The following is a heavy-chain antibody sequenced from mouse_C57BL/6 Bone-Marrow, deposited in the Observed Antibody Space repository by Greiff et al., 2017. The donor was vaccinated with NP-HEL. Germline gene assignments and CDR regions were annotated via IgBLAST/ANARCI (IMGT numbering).Heavy chain of an antibody. CDR3: ARSGDYGSRNAMDY. D-gene: IGHD1-1*01. J-gene: IGHJ4*01. CDR1: GYTFTSYD. V-gene: IGHV1-85*01. CDR2: IYPRDGST. Sequence: VQLQQSGPELVKPGASVKLSCKASGYTFTSYDINWVKQRPGQGLEWIGWIYPRDGSTKYNEKFKGKATLTVATSSSTAYMELHSLTSEDSAVYFCARSGDYGSRNAMDYWGQGTSVTVSS.